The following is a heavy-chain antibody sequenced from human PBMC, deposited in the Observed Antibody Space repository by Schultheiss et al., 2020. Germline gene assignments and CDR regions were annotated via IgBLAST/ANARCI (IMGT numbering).Heavy chain of an antibody. CDR1: GTSISSFY. Sequence: SETLSLTCTVSGTSISSFYWSWIRQPPGKGLEWIGYISHSGSTNYNSSLKSRVTISVDTSKNQFSLKLSSVTAADTAVYYCARKVQSAYYFEYWGQGTLVTVSS. V-gene: IGHV4-59*01. D-gene: IGHD1-1*01. CDR2: ISHSGST. J-gene: IGHJ4*02. CDR3: ARKVQSAYYFEY.